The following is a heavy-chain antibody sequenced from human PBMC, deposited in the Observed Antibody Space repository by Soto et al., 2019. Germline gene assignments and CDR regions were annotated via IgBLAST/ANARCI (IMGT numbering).Heavy chain of an antibody. Sequence: EVQLLESGGDLVQPGGSLRLSCAASGFTFSNFAMSWVRQAPGRGLEWVSGISASGRDIHYADSVKDRFTVSRDNYKKTLYLQMNSLRAEDTAIYYCAKGKTSGWYYFDYWGQGALVTVSS. CDR1: GFTFSNFA. CDR2: ISASGRDI. CDR3: AKGKTSGWYYFDY. D-gene: IGHD6-19*01. J-gene: IGHJ4*02. V-gene: IGHV3-23*01.